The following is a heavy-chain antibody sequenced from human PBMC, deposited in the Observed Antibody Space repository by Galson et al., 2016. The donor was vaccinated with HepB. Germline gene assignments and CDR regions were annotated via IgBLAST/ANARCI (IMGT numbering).Heavy chain of an antibody. CDR3: AKNRYFDILNGYSHIDY. CDR2: ISGSGGRA. Sequence: SLRLSCAASGFTFSSSAMTWVRQAPGKGLEWVSTISGSGGRAYYADSAKGRFTISRDNSKKTLYLQMNSLRTEDTAVYYCAKNRYFDILNGYSHIDYWGQGTLVTVSS. J-gene: IGHJ4*02. V-gene: IGHV3-23*01. CDR1: GFTFSSSA. D-gene: IGHD3-9*01.